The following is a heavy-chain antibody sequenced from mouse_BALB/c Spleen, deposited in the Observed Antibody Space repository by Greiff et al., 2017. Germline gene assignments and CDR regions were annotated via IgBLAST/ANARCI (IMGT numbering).Heavy chain of an antibody. CDR1: GYAFTNYL. CDR2: INPGSGGT. D-gene: IGHD1-1*01. CDR3: ARDGGRDGSSYVGFAY. Sequence: QVQLQQSGAELVRPGTSVKVSCKASGYAFTNYLIEWVKQRPGQGLEWIGVINPGSGGTNYNEKFKGKATLTADKSSSAAYMQLSSLTSDDSAVYFCARDGGRDGSSYVGFAYWGQGTLVTVSA. V-gene: IGHV1-54*01. J-gene: IGHJ3*01.